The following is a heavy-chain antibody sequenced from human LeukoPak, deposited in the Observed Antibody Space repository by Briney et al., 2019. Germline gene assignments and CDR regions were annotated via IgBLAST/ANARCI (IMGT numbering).Heavy chain of an antibody. D-gene: IGHD4-17*01. Sequence: GGSLRLSCAASGFTFSSYSMNWVRQAPGKGLEWVSAISGGGGSTYYADSVKGRFTISRDNSKNTLYLQMNSLRAEDTAVYYCAKSSVGGDYGFWFDPWGQGTLVSVSS. V-gene: IGHV3-23*01. CDR2: ISGGGGST. J-gene: IGHJ5*02. CDR1: GFTFSSYS. CDR3: AKSSVGGDYGFWFDP.